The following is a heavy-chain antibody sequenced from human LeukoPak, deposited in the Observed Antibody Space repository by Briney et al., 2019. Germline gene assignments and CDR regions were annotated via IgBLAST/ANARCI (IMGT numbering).Heavy chain of an antibody. CDR2: MNPNSGNT. V-gene: IGHV1-8*01. CDR3: AKSWRITGTAYYFDY. J-gene: IGHJ4*02. Sequence: ASVKVSCKASGYTFTSYDINWVRQATGQGLEWMGWMNPNSGNTGYAQKFQGRVTMTRNTSISTAYMELSSLRSEDTAVYYCAKSWRITGTAYYFDYWGQGTLVTVSS. CDR1: GYTFTSYD. D-gene: IGHD1-20*01.